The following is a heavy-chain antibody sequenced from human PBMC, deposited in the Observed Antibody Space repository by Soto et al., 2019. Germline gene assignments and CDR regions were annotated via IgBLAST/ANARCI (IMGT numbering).Heavy chain of an antibody. CDR3: ARDLSQWADPHGYGSH. J-gene: IGHJ4*02. CDR2: ISPYNGNT. CDR1: GYSFSNYG. V-gene: IGHV1-18*01. Sequence: QVQLVQSGAEVKKPGASVRVSCAASGYSFSNYGISWVRQAPGQGLEWMGWISPYNGNTRGNQKFQDRLTMTTESSTITVFMELRSLTSDDTAVYYCARDLSQWADPHGYGSHWGQGTLVTVSS. D-gene: IGHD3-10*01.